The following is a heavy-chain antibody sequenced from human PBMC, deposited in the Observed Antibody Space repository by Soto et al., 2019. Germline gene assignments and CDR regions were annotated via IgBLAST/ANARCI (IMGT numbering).Heavy chain of an antibody. CDR2: MSPNSGGK. CDR1: GFTLTCYY. CDR3: ARGGYSSSWYAPRAPGGDDYYGMAV. J-gene: IGHJ6*02. Sequence: ASVKVSCEASGFTLTCYYMHWVRQARREGPGWMGWMSPNSGGKKYAQKFQDRVTMTRDKYISTASLELSSLRSDDTGVYYFARGGYSSSWYAPRAPGGDDYYGMAVWGQGTTVTVSS. D-gene: IGHD6-13*01. V-gene: IGHV1-2*02.